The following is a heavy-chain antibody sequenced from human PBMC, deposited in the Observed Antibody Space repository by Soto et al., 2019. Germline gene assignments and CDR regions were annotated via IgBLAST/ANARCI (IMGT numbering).Heavy chain of an antibody. Sequence: VPLVESGGGLVQPGKSLRLSCDASGFTFDDYAMHWVRQAPGKGLEWVSGISWKSSSIGYADSVKGRFTISRDNAKKSLYLQMNSLTTEDTALYYCAKSMGGTANGLDVWGQGTTFIVSS. CDR3: AKSMGGTANGLDV. V-gene: IGHV3-9*01. J-gene: IGHJ6*02. D-gene: IGHD2-15*01. CDR2: ISWKSSSI. CDR1: GFTFDDYA.